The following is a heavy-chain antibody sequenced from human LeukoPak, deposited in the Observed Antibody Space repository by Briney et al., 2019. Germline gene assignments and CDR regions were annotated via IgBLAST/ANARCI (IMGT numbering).Heavy chain of an antibody. CDR3: ARRGSYRFFVDY. V-gene: IGHV4-39*01. D-gene: IGHD1-26*01. Sequence: TSETLSLTCTVSGGSISSSSYYWGWIRQPPGKGLEWIGSIYYSGSTYYNPSLKSRVTISVDTSKNQFSLKLSSVTAADTAVYYCARRGSYRFFVDYWGQGTLVTVSS. CDR2: IYYSGST. J-gene: IGHJ4*02. CDR1: GGSISSSSYY.